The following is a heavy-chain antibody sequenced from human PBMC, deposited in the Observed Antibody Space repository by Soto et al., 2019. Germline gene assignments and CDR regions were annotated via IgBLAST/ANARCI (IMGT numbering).Heavy chain of an antibody. D-gene: IGHD2-15*01. V-gene: IGHV3-11*01. J-gene: IGHJ5*01. CDR1: GFPFSDYY. Sequence: VQLMESGGGAVKPGGSLRLSCVASGFPFSDYYMSWIRQTPGKGLEWTSYISNNGRTMYYRDAVKGRFTISRDNTKNLWYLQMIGLRAENTAVYFCARLPPPSCSGAFCSPSWAHGTGVTVSS. CDR3: ARLPPPSCSGAFCSPS. CDR2: ISNNGRTM.